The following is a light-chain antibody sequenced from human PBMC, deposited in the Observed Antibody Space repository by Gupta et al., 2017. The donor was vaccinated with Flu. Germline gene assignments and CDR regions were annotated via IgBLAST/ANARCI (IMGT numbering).Light chain of an antibody. Sequence: DIQMTQSPSTLSASVGDRVTITCRASQSISSWLAWYQQKAGKAPKLLIYKASNLESGVPSRFSGSGSGTEFTLTIRSLQPDDFATYYCQQYDSYSPMFGQGTKVEIK. CDR3: QQYDSYSPM. CDR2: KAS. V-gene: IGKV1-5*03. CDR1: QSISSW. J-gene: IGKJ1*01.